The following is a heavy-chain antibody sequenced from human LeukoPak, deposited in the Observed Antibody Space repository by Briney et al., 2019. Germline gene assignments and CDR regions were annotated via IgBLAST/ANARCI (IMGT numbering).Heavy chain of an antibody. D-gene: IGHD6-13*01. J-gene: IGHJ5*02. CDR2: THYNGKT. CDR3: VKWAPQQLTVIRYNSWFDP. CDR1: GVSIRSYF. V-gene: IGHV4-59*01. Sequence: PSETLSLTCSASGVSIRSYFWSWMRQSPRKGLEWLGYTHYNGKTKYSPSLNSRVTMSVDTSRSQFSLNLRSVTAADTAIYYCVKWAPQQLTVIRYNSWFDPWGQGILVIVSS.